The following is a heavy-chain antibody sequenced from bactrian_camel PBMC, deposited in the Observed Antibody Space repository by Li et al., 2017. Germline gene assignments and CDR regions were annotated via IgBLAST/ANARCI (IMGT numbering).Heavy chain of an antibody. V-gene: IGHV3S1*01. CDR1: GLPYGRCE. Sequence: VQLVESGGGLVHPGGSLRLSCLASGLPYGRCEMAWYRQAPGKGLEWVSAISGGGSATYYVDSVRGRLTISRDNDKNTVYLQLNSLKTEDMGMYYCAKDVGGAPYDWGEGTQVTVS. CDR2: ISGGGSAT. J-gene: IGHJ4*01. D-gene: IGHD7*01. CDR3: AKDVGGAPYD.